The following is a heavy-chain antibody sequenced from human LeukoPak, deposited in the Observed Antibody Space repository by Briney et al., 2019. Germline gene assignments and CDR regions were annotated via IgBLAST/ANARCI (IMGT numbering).Heavy chain of an antibody. J-gene: IGHJ5*02. D-gene: IGHD2-2*01. V-gene: IGHV4-4*07. CDR1: GGSISSYY. CDR2: IYTSGST. CDR3: ARVNIVVVPAAGRFDP. Sequence: SETLSLTCTVSGGSISSYYWSWIRQPAGKGLEWIGRIYTSGSTNYNPSLKSRVTMSVDTSKNQFSLKLSSVTAADTAVYYCARVNIVVVPAAGRFDPWGQGTLVTVSS.